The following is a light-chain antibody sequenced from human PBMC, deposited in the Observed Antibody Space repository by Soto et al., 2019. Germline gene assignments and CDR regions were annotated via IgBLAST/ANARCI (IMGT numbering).Light chain of an antibody. CDR1: QSVSSGS. CDR2: GAS. Sequence: EIVLTQSPGTLSVSPGERATLSCRASQSVSSGSLAWYQQKRGQAPRLLIYGASSRATGIPDRFSGSGSETDFTLTITRLEPEDFAVYYCQEYGTSRTFGQGTKVDIK. CDR3: QEYGTSRT. J-gene: IGKJ1*01. V-gene: IGKV3-20*01.